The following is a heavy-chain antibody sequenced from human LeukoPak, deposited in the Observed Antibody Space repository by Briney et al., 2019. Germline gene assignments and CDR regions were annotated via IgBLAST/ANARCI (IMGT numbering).Heavy chain of an antibody. D-gene: IGHD3-22*01. CDR1: GYTFGGYY. J-gene: IGHJ4*02. CDR2: INPNSGGT. CDR3: ARDYYDSSGYRDY. Sequence: ASVKVSCKASGYTFGGYYMHWVRQAPGQGLEWMGWINPNSGGTNYAQKFQGRVTMTRDTSISTAYMELSRLRSDDTAVYYCARDYYDSSGYRDYWGQGTLVTVSS. V-gene: IGHV1-2*02.